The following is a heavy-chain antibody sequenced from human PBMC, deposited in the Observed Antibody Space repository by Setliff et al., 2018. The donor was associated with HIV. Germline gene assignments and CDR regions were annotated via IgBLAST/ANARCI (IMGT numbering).Heavy chain of an antibody. J-gene: IGHJ6*03. Sequence: PSETLSLTCAVFGGSFTDDYWIWIRQPPGKGLEWIGEINHSGGTHYNPSLKSRFIISVDTSKNQFPLKVNSMTAADTAVYYCARGARLLAAYSDRWDYFYMAVWGKGTTVTVSS. CDR3: ARGARLLAAYSDRWDYFYMAV. D-gene: IGHD1-26*01. V-gene: IGHV4-34*01. CDR1: GGSFTDDY. CDR2: INHSGGT.